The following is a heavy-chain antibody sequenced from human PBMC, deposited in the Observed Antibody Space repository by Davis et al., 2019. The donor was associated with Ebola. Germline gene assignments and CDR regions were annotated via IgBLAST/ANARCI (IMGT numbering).Heavy chain of an antibody. V-gene: IGHV4-30-4*01. CDR1: GGSFSGYY. D-gene: IGHD3-22*01. Sequence: LRLSCAVYGGSFSGYYWSWIRQPPGKGLEWIGYIYYSGSTYYNPSLKSRVTISVDTSKNQFSLKLSSVTAADTAVYYCARDLGSSGYSYYYGMDVWGQGTTVTVSS. J-gene: IGHJ6*02. CDR3: ARDLGSSGYSYYYGMDV. CDR2: IYYSGST.